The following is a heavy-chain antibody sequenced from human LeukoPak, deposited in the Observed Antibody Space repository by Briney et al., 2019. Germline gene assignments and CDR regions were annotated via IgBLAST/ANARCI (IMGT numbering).Heavy chain of an antibody. D-gene: IGHD1-26*01. CDR3: ARDPYSGSYGDSYYYYMDV. V-gene: IGHV3-21*01. CDR1: GFTFSNYA. CDR2: ITSTGTYT. Sequence: GGSLRLSCAASGFTFSNYAMSWVRQAPGKGLEWVSSITSTGTYTFYADSVKGRFTISRDNSKNSLYLQMISLRAEDTAIYYCARDPYSGSYGDSYYYYMDVWGKGTTVTVSS. J-gene: IGHJ6*03.